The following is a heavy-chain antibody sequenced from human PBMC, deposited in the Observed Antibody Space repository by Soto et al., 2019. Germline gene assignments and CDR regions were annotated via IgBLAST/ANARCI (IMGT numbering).Heavy chain of an antibody. V-gene: IGHV1-69*16. CDR2: ILPVLGNT. CDR1: GGTFGRYT. Sequence: VQFVQAGPQVKKPGSSVKVSCTASGGTFGRYTISWVRQAPGQGLEWMGGILPVLGNTNVAQRFQDRRTFTADESTSTAYLERSSLRPEDTAVYYCARGSVVRTGTTAPFAHWGQGILVTVSS. D-gene: IGHD3-10*02. J-gene: IGHJ4*02. CDR3: ARGSVVRTGTTAPFAH.